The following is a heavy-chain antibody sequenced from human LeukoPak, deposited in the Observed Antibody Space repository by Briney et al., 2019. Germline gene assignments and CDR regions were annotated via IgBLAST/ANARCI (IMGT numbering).Heavy chain of an antibody. D-gene: IGHD3-10*01. V-gene: IGHV3-33*06. Sequence: GRSLRLSCAASGFTFSSYGMHWVRQAPGKGLEWVAVIWYDGSNKYYADSVKGRFTISRDNSKNTLYLQMNSLRAEDTAVYCCAKGDTMVRGVAFDFWGQGTLVTVSS. CDR2: IWYDGSNK. CDR3: AKGDTMVRGVAFDF. CDR1: GFTFSSYG. J-gene: IGHJ4*02.